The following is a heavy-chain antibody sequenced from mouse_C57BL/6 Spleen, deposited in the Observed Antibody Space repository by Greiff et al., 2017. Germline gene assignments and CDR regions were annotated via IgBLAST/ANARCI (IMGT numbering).Heavy chain of an antibody. CDR3: ARGEAIYDGYAWFAY. D-gene: IGHD2-3*01. V-gene: IGHV1-69*01. CDR1: GYTFTSYW. CDR2: IDPSDSYT. J-gene: IGHJ3*01. Sequence: QVQLKQPGAELVMPGASVKLSCKASGYTFTSYWMHWVKQRPGQGLEWIGEIDPSDSYTNYNQKFKGKSTLTVDKSSSTAYMQLSSLTSEDSAVYYCARGEAIYDGYAWFAYWGQGTLVTVSA.